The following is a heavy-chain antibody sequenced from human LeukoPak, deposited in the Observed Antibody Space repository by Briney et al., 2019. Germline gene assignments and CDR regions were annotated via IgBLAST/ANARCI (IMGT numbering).Heavy chain of an antibody. D-gene: IGHD1-26*01. J-gene: IGHJ3*02. CDR2: ISSSSTYI. CDR3: ARDPRTLGGATPDAFDI. V-gene: IGHV3-21*01. Sequence: GGSLRLSCAASGFTFNTYAMHWVRQAPGKGLEWVSSISSSSTYIYYIDSVKGRFTISRDNAKISLYLQMNSLRAEDTAVYYCARDPRTLGGATPDAFDIWGQGTMVTVSS. CDR1: GFTFNTYA.